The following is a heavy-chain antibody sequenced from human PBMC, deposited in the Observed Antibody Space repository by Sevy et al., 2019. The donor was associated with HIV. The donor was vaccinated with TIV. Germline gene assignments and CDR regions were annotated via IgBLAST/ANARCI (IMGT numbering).Heavy chain of an antibody. J-gene: IGHJ5*02. CDR1: GGSISAYH. D-gene: IGHD5-12*01. Sequence: SETLSLTCTVSGGSISAYHWSWIRQPPGKGLEYIGYIHYTGTTNYNPSLKSRVTISVDTSKNQFSLKLSSVTAADTALYYCAGAPPVRSGDDSLNWFDPWGQGTLVTVS. V-gene: IGHV4-59*01. CDR2: IHYTGTT. CDR3: AGAPPVRSGDDSLNWFDP.